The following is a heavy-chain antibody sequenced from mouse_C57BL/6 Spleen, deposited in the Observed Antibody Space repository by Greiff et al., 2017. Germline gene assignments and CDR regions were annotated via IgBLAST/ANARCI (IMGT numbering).Heavy chain of an antibody. D-gene: IGHD2-5*01. CDR3: ARSGNSNPFGY. V-gene: IGHV1-82*01. CDR2: IYPGDGDT. Sequence: QVQLKQSGPELVKPGASVKISCKASGYAFSSSWMNWVKQRPGKGLEWIGRIYPGDGDTNYNGKFKGKATLTADKSSSTAYMQLSSLTSEDSAVYFCARSGNSNPFGYWGQGTTLTVSS. J-gene: IGHJ2*01. CDR1: GYAFSSSW.